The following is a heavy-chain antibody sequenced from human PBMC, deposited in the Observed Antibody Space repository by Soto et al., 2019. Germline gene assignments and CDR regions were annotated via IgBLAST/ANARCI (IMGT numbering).Heavy chain of an antibody. CDR3: ASKGTIFGPPYYYGMDV. V-gene: IGHV1-69*12. J-gene: IGHJ6*02. D-gene: IGHD3-3*01. CDR1: GGTFSSSA. CDR2: IIPIFGAT. Sequence: QVQLVQSGAEVKKPGSSVKVSCKASGGTFSSSAIGWVRQAPGQGLEWMGGIIPIFGATNYAQKFQGRVTMTADESTSTAYMERSSLRSEDTALYYCASKGTIFGPPYYYGMDVWGQGTTVTVSS.